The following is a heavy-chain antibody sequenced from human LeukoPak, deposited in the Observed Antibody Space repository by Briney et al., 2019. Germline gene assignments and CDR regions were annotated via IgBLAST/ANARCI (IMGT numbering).Heavy chain of an antibody. D-gene: IGHD3-22*01. CDR3: ARILSDYYDSSGYQGGYYFDY. CDR2: INHSVST. V-gene: IGHV4-34*01. J-gene: IGHJ4*02. Sequence: PSESLSLTCAVYVGSFSVYYWSWIRQPPGTGLGWMVEINHSVSTNYTPSLQSRVTISVDTSMNKSSLMLSCVTAVDTAVYYCARILSDYYDSSGYQGGYYFDYWGQGNLVTVSS. CDR1: VGSFSVYY.